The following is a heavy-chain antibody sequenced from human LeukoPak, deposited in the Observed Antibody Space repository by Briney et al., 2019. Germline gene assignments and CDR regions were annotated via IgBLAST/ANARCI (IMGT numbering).Heavy chain of an antibody. D-gene: IGHD1-20*01. CDR1: GGSISSHY. V-gene: IGHV4-59*11. CDR3: ARDTNNWDWFDP. J-gene: IGHJ5*02. CDR2: IYYSGST. Sequence: SETLSLTCTVSGGSISSHYWSWIRQPPGKGLEWIGYIYYSGSTNYNPSLKSRVTISVDTSKNQFSLKLSSVTAADTAVYYCARDTNNWDWFDPWGQGTLVTVSS.